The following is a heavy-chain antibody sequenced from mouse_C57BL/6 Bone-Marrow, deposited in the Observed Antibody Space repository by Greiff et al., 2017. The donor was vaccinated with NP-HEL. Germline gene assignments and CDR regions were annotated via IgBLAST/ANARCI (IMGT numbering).Heavy chain of an antibody. D-gene: IGHD2-1*01. Sequence: VKVVESGAELVKPGASVKMSCKASGYTFTSYWITWVKQRPGQGLEWIGDIYPGSGSTNYNEKFKSKATLTVDTSSSTAYMQLSSLTSEDSAVYYCAIYYKGPYYAMDYWGQGTSVTVSP. CDR2: IYPGSGST. V-gene: IGHV1-55*01. J-gene: IGHJ4*01. CDR3: AIYYKGPYYAMDY. CDR1: GYTFTSYW.